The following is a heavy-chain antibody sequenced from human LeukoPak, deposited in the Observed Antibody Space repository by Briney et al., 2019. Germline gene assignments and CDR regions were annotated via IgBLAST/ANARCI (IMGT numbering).Heavy chain of an antibody. CDR2: IYSGGST. CDR3: AREIPYYYDSSAHGGLQH. D-gene: IGHD3-22*01. J-gene: IGHJ1*01. V-gene: IGHV3-53*01. CDR1: GFTFSSKY. Sequence: GGSLRLSCAASGFTFSSKYMSWVRQAPGKGLEWVSVIYSGGSTYYADSVKGRFTISRDNSKNTLYLQMNSLRAEDTAVYYCAREIPYYYDSSAHGGLQHWGQGTLVTVSS.